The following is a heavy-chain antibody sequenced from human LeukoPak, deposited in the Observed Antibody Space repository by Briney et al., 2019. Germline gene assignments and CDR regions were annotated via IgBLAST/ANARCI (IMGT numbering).Heavy chain of an antibody. Sequence: SETLSLTCAVYGGSFSGYYWSWIRQPPGKGLEWIGEINHSGSTNYNPSLKSRVTISVDTSKNQFSLKLSSVTAADTAVYYCARDRRSSGWSRYMDVWGKGTTVTVSS. D-gene: IGHD6-19*01. CDR3: ARDRRSSGWSRYMDV. V-gene: IGHV4-34*01. J-gene: IGHJ6*03. CDR1: GGSFSGYY. CDR2: INHSGST.